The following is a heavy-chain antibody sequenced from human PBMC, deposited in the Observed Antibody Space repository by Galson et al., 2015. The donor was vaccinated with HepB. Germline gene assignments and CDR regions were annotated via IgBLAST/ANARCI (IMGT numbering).Heavy chain of an antibody. CDR2: INWKGDTR. V-gene: IGHV3-9*01. CDR1: GFTFDDYA. Sequence: SLRLSCAASGFTFDDYAIHWVRQAPGKGLEWVSGINWKGDTRDYADSVKGRFTISRDNAKNSLYLQMNNLRVEDTALYYCGKDIAVRGYFYYGVDVWGQGTTVTVSS. CDR3: GKDIAVRGYFYYGVDV. J-gene: IGHJ6*02. D-gene: IGHD3-10*01.